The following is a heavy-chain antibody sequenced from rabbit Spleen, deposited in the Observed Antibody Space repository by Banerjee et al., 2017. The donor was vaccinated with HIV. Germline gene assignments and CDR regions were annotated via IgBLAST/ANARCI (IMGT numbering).Heavy chain of an antibody. D-gene: IGHD1-1*01. CDR1: GFSFSSSYW. J-gene: IGHJ4*01. CDR3: ARDDHGGGHYIDGYFNL. V-gene: IGHV1S45*01. Sequence: EESGGDLVKPEGSLTLTCTASGFSFSSSYWICWVRQAPGKGLEWIACIYGGSSGSTRYATWAKGRFTISKASTTVTLQMTSLTAADMATYFCARDDHGGGHYIDGYFNLWGPGPLVTVS. CDR2: IYGGSSGST.